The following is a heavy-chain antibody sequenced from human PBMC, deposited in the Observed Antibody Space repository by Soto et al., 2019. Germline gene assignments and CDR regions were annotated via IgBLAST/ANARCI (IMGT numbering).Heavy chain of an antibody. CDR1: GYTLTELS. CDR3: ATEGRGIVVPAARFFYYYHYYMAV. V-gene: IGHV1-24*01. CDR2: FDPEDGET. D-gene: IGHD2-2*01. Sequence: ASVKVSCKVSGYTLTELSMHWVRQAPGKGLEWMGGFDPEDGETIYAQKFQGRVTMTEDTSTDTAYMELSSLRSEDTAVYYCATEGRGIVVPAARFFYYYHYYMAVWGKGTTVTVSS. J-gene: IGHJ6*03.